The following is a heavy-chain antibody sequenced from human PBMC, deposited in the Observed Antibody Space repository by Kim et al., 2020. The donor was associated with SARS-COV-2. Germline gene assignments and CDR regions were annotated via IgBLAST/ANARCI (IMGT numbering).Heavy chain of an antibody. CDR3: AKLYDFWSGSDY. CDR2: ISGSGDNT. V-gene: IGHV3-23*01. Sequence: GGSLRLSCTASGFTFSIYAMSWVRRAPGKGLEWVSGISGSGDNTYYTDSVKGRFTISRDNSRNTLYLQMNSLRAEDTAVYYCAKLYDFWSGSDYWGQGTLVTVSS. J-gene: IGHJ4*02. D-gene: IGHD3-3*01. CDR1: GFTFSIYA.